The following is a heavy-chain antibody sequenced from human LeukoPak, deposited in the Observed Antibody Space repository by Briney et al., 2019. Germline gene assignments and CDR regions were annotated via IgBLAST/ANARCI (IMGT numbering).Heavy chain of an antibody. Sequence: SETLSLTCTVSGASVSSASYWSWIRQPPGKGVEWIAHIYNGVNTNYNPSLKSRVTISVDTSKNQFSLRLNSVTAADTAVYYCARSRAFNSGAFDPWGQGGLVTVSS. V-gene: IGHV4-61*01. CDR3: ARSRAFNSGAFDP. D-gene: IGHD1-26*01. CDR2: IYNGVNT. J-gene: IGHJ5*02. CDR1: GASVSSASY.